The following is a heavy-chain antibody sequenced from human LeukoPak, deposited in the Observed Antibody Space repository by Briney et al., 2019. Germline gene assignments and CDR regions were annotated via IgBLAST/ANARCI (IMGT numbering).Heavy chain of an antibody. CDR2: IRSKAYGGTT. CDR3: TRRWLQMDYDAFDI. J-gene: IGHJ3*02. Sequence: GGSLRLSCTASGFTFGDYAMSWVRQAPGKGLAWVGFIRSKAYGGTTEYAASVKGRFTISRDDSKSIAYLQMNSLKTEDTAVYYCTRRWLQMDYDAFDIWGQGTMVTVSS. V-gene: IGHV3-49*04. D-gene: IGHD5-24*01. CDR1: GFTFGDYA.